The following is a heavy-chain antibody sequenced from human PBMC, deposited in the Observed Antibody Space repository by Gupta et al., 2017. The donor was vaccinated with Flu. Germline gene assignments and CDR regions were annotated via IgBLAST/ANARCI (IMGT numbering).Heavy chain of an antibody. CDR3: AEDQGRRDYGSKDFEI. CDR1: GYAVASLG. CDR2: ISGYNGDT. J-gene: IGHJ3*02. Sequence: VKLVQSGAEVKKPGASVTVSCKASGYAVASLGITWVRQAPGQGLEWMGCISGYNGDTAYAHKLQVRCTMTNDTYTSTADMELRRLSYEVKNSYYGAEDQGRRDYGSKDFEIWGRGTMVTVSS. D-gene: IGHD3-22*01. V-gene: IGHV1-18*01.